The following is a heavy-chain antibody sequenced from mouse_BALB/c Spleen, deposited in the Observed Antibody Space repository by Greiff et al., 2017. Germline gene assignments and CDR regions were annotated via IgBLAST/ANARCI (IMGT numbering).Heavy chain of an antibody. CDR3: ARDRWGNRAMDY. CDR1: GFTFSSYG. D-gene: IGHD2-1*01. J-gene: IGHJ4*01. V-gene: IGHV5-6*01. CDR2: ISSGGSYT. Sequence: EVMLVESGGDLVKPGGSLKLSCAASGFTFSSYGMSWVRQTPDKRLEWVATISSGGSYTYYPDSVKGRFTISRDNAKNTLYLQMSSLKSEDTAMYYCARDRWGNRAMDYWGQGTSVTVAS.